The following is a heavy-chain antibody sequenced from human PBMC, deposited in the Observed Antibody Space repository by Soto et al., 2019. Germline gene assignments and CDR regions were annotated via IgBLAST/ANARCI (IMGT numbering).Heavy chain of an antibody. CDR1: GGSISSSSYY. D-gene: IGHD3-3*01. Sequence: PSETLSLTCTVSGGSISSSSYYWGWIRQPPGKGLEWIGSIYYSGSTYYNPSLKSRVTISVDTSKNQFSLKLSSVTAADTAVYYCAQLVFYYDFWSGYYNTDDDWGQGTLVTVSS. J-gene: IGHJ4*02. CDR2: IYYSGST. V-gene: IGHV4-39*01. CDR3: AQLVFYYDFWSGYYNTDDD.